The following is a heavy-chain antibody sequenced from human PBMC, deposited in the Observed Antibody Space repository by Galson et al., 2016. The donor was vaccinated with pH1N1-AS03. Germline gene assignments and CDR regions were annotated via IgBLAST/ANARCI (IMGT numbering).Heavy chain of an antibody. CDR1: GFTVSSGYH. V-gene: IGHV3-69-1*01. CDR2: ISSSGTV. J-gene: IGHJ4*02. Sequence: SLRLSCAATGFTVSSGYHMSWVRQAPGKGLEWVSYISSSGTVYYTDSVKGRFTISRDKAKNSLYLQMNSLRAEDTAVYYCAGGRRGYSTGWGNYFDYWGQGTLVTVSS. D-gene: IGHD5-18*01. CDR3: AGGRRGYSTGWGNYFDY.